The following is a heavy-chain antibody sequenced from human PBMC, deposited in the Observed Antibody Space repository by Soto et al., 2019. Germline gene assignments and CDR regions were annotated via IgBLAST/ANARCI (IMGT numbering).Heavy chain of an antibody. V-gene: IGHV1-69*12. J-gene: IGHJ3*02. CDR1: GVTFSSYA. CDR2: IIPIFGTA. D-gene: IGHD3-9*01. CDR3: ARGALDYAIVTGSTRYTFDI. Sequence: QVQLVQSGAEVKKPGSSVKVSCKASGVTFSSYAISWVRQAPGQVLEWMGGIIPIFGTANYAQKFQGRVTISADESTSTDYMELSSLRSEDTAVYYCARGALDYAIVTGSTRYTFDIWGQGTMVTVSS.